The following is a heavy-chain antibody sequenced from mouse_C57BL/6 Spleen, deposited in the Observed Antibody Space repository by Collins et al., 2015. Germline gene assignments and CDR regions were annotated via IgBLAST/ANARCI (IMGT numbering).Heavy chain of an antibody. CDR1: GYAFSSSW. Sequence: QVQLQQSGPELVKPGASVKISCKASGYAFSSSWMNWVKQRPGKGLEWIGQIYPGDGDTNYNGKFKGKATLTADKSSSTAYMQLSSLTSEDSAVYFCYYGYDYAMDYWGQGTSVTVSS. CDR2: IYPGDGDT. D-gene: IGHD2-2*01. J-gene: IGHJ4*01. V-gene: IGHV1-80*01. CDR3: YYGYDYAMDY.